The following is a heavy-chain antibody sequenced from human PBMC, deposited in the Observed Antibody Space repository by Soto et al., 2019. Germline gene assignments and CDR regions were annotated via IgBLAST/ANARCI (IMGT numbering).Heavy chain of an antibody. CDR2: IWYDGSDK. Sequence: GGSMRLSCAASGFTFSGFGMHWVRQAPGKGPEWVAIIWYDGSDKYYADSVKGRFTISRDNSKNTLYLQMNSLRAEDTAVYHCAFGNLSYYFDYWGQGTPVTVSS. J-gene: IGHJ4*02. V-gene: IGHV3-33*01. CDR3: AFGNLSYYFDY. CDR1: GFTFSGFG. D-gene: IGHD3-16*01.